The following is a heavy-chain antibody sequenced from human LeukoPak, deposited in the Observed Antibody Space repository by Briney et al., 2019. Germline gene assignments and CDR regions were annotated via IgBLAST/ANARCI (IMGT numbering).Heavy chain of an antibody. D-gene: IGHD3-10*01. CDR1: GFTFSSYA. J-gene: IGHJ4*02. CDR2: ISGSGGST. Sequence: PGGSLRLSCAASGFTFSSYAMSWVRQAPGKGLEWVSAISGSGGSTYYADSVKGRFTISRDNSKNTLYLQMNILRAEDTAVYYCAKDRPVDYGSGSYYNLYFDYWGQGTLVTVSS. V-gene: IGHV3-23*01. CDR3: AKDRPVDYGSGSYYNLYFDY.